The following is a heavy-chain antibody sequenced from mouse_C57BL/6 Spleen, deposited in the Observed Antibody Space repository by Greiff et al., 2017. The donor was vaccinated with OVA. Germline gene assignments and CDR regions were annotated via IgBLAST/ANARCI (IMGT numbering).Heavy chain of an antibody. Sequence: QVQLQQSGAELVRPGASVKLSCKASGYTFTDYYINWVKQRPGQGLEWIARIYPGSGNTYYNEKFKGKATLTAEKSSSTAYMQLSSLTSEDSAVYCCARSLRLYFDYWGQGTTLTVSS. CDR3: ARSLRLYFDY. D-gene: IGHD1-2*01. CDR1: GYTFTDYY. J-gene: IGHJ2*01. V-gene: IGHV1-76*01. CDR2: IYPGSGNT.